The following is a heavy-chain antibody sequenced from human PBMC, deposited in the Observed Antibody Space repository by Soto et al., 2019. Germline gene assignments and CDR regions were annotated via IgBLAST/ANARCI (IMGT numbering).Heavy chain of an antibody. CDR3: ARDYYDYGSSPGAFDI. D-gene: IGHD4-17*01. Sequence: KPSETLSLTCTVSGGSISSGGYYWSWIRQHPGKGLEWIGYIYYSGSTYYNPSLKSRVTISVDTSKNQFSLKLSSVTAADTAVYYCARDYYDYGSSPGAFDIWGQGTMVTVSS. V-gene: IGHV4-31*03. CDR2: IYYSGST. J-gene: IGHJ3*02. CDR1: GGSISSGGYY.